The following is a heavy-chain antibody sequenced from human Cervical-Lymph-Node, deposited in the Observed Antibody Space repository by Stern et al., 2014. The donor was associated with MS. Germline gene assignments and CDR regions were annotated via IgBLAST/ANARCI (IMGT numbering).Heavy chain of an antibody. CDR1: GFAFKNFG. CDR2: IWHDGSNE. CDR3: ARHMAAAGTTLPDY. V-gene: IGHV3-33*08. D-gene: IGHD6-13*01. Sequence: QDQLQQSGGGLVQPWRSLRLSCVASGFAFKNFGIHWVRQAPGKGLEWLSVIWHDGSNEYYADSLKGRFTISRDNSKNTLYLQMDTLGPDDTAVYYCARHMAAAGTTLPDYWGQGTLVTVSS. J-gene: IGHJ4*02.